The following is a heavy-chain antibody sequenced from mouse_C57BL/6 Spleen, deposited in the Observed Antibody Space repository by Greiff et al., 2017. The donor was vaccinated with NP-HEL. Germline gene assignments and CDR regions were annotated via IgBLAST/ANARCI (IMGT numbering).Heavy chain of an antibody. CDR1: GYTFTSYW. D-gene: IGHD1-1*01. J-gene: IGHJ4*01. Sequence: VQLQQPGAELVKPGASVKLSCKASGYTFTSYWMHWVKQRPGQGLEWIGMIHPNSGSTNYNEKFKSKATLTVDKSSSTAYMQLSSLTSEDSAVYYCARSHYYGSYAMDYWGQGTSVTVSS. CDR3: ARSHYYGSYAMDY. V-gene: IGHV1-64*01. CDR2: IHPNSGST.